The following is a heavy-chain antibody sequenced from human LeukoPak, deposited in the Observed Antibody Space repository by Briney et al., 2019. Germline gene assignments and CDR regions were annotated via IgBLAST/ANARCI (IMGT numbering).Heavy chain of an antibody. CDR1: GYTFTSYD. CDR2: MNPNSGNI. J-gene: IGHJ5*02. D-gene: IGHD2-2*01. V-gene: IGHV1-8*01. Sequence: ASVKVSCKASGYTFTSYDINWVRQATGQGLEWMGWMNPNSGNIGYAQKFQGRVTMTRNTSISTAYMELSSLRSEDTAVYYCARGLEDIVVVPTSFDPWGQGTLVTVSS. CDR3: ARGLEDIVVVPTSFDP.